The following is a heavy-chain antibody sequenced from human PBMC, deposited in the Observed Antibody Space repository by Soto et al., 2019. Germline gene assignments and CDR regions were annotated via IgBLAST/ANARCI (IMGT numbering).Heavy chain of an antibody. CDR1: GFTFSSYW. J-gene: IGHJ5*02. V-gene: IGHV3-74*01. D-gene: IGHD2-15*01. Sequence: EVQLVESGGGLVQPGVSLRLSCAASGFTFSSYWMHWVRQAPGKGLVWVSRINSDGSSTSYADSVKGRFTISRDNAKNTLYLQMSSLSAEDSAVYYCARDRGYCSGGSCYQAGWFDPWGQGTLVTVSS. CDR2: INSDGSST. CDR3: ARDRGYCSGGSCYQAGWFDP.